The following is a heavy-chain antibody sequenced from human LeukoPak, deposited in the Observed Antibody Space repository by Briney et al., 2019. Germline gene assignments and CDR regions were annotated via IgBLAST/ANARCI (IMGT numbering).Heavy chain of an antibody. CDR1: GFTFDDYA. J-gene: IGHJ4*02. CDR2: ISWNSGSI. V-gene: IGHV3-9*01. Sequence: GGSLRLSCAASGFTFDDYAMHWVRQAPGKGLEWVSGISWNSGSIGYADSVKGRFTISRDNAKNSLYLQMNSLRAEDTALYYCAKGTGPTTRQLVDYWGQGTLVTVSS. D-gene: IGHD1-26*01. CDR3: AKGTGPTTRQLVDY.